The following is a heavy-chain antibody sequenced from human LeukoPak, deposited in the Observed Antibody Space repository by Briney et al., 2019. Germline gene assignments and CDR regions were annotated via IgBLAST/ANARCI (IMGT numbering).Heavy chain of an antibody. CDR1: GFTLSDYY. Sequence: GGSLRLSCAASGFTLSDYYMSWIRQAPGKGLEWVSYISSSGSTIYYADSVKGRFTISRDNAKNSLYLQMNSLRAEDTAVYYCAGQPNYYDSSGPKTKAFDIWGQGTMVTVSS. CDR2: ISSSGSTI. V-gene: IGHV3-11*01. CDR3: AGQPNYYDSSGPKTKAFDI. J-gene: IGHJ3*02. D-gene: IGHD3-22*01.